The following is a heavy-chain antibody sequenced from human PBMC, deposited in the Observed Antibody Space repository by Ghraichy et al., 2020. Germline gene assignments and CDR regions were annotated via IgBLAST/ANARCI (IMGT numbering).Heavy chain of an antibody. D-gene: IGHD4-17*01. J-gene: IGHJ4*02. V-gene: IGHV3-23*01. CDR1: GFTFSSYA. Sequence: LSLTCAASGFTFSSYAMSWVRQAPGKGLEWVSAFSGTVGSTYYADSVKGRFTISRDNSKNTLYLQMNSLRAEDTAVYYCAKPPHKYGDSELVVHYWGQPSPATV. CDR2: FSGTVGST. CDR3: AKPPHKYGDSELVVHY.